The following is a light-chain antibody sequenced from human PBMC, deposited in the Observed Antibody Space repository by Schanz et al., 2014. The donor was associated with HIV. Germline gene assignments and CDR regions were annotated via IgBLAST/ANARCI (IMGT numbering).Light chain of an antibody. CDR1: SSNIGANYD. V-gene: IGLV1-40*01. CDR2: DNT. Sequence: QSVLAQPPSVSGAPGQRVTISCTGSSSNIGANYDVHWYQLLPGSAPKLLIFDNTNRPSGVPARFSGSKSGSSASLAISGLQAEDEADYYCSSYGGNFNLLFGGGTKVTVL. J-gene: IGLJ2*01. CDR3: SSYGGNFNLL.